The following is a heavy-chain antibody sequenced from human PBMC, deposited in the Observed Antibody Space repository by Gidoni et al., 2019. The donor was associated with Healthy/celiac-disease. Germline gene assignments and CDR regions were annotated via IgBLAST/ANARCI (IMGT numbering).Heavy chain of an antibody. J-gene: IGHJ4*02. V-gene: IGHV3-73*02. Sequence: EVQLVESGGCLVQPGGSLKLPCAASGFTFSGSAMHWVRQASGKGLEWVGRIRSKANSYATAYAASVKGRFTISRDDSKNTAYLQMNSLKTEDTAVYYCNVWLVGATNWGQGTLVTVSS. CDR1: GFTFSGSA. D-gene: IGHD1-26*01. CDR2: IRSKANSYAT. CDR3: NVWLVGATN.